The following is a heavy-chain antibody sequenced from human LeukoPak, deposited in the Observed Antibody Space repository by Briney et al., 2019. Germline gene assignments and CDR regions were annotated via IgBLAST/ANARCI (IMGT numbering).Heavy chain of an antibody. CDR3: AKDNSSYGYYDSSGNMDV. CDR1: GFTFSSYG. CDR2: IRYDGSNK. V-gene: IGHV3-30*02. Sequence: GGSLRLSCAASGFTFSSYGMHWVRQAPGKGLEWVAFIRYDGSNKYYADSVKGRFTISRDNSKNTLYLQMNSLRAEDTAVYYCAKDNSSYGYYDSSGNMDVWGKGTTVTISS. J-gene: IGHJ6*03. D-gene: IGHD3-22*01.